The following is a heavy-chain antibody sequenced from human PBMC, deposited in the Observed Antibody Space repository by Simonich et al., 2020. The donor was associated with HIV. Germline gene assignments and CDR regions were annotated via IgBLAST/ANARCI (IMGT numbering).Heavy chain of an antibody. J-gene: IGHJ4*02. CDR1: GGSFSGYY. Sequence: QVQLQQWGAGLLKPSETLSLTCAVYGGSFSGYYLSGSRQPPGKGLEWIGEINHSGSTNYNPSLKSRVTISVDTSKNQFSLKLSSVTAADTAVYYCARGFYQRLYYFDYWGQGTLVTVSS. CDR2: INHSGST. CDR3: ARGFYQRLYYFDY. V-gene: IGHV4-34*01. D-gene: IGHD2-2*01.